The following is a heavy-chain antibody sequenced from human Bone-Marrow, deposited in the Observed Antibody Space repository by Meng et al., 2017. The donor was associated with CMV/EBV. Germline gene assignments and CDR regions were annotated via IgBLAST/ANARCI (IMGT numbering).Heavy chain of an antibody. D-gene: IGHD3-3*01. CDR2: ISWDGGST. Sequence: GESLKISCAASGFTFDDYTMHWVRQPPGKGLDWVSLISWDGGSTFYADSVKGRFTISRDNSKNTLYLQMGSLRAEDMAVYYCAREEWLSVPALVDYYYYGMDVWGQGTTVTVSS. V-gene: IGHV3-43*01. CDR1: GFTFDDYT. J-gene: IGHJ6*02. CDR3: AREEWLSVPALVDYYYYGMDV.